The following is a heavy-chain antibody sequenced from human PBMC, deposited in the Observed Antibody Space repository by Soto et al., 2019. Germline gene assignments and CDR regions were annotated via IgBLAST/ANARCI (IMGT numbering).Heavy chain of an antibody. V-gene: IGHV1-69*13. CDR2: IIPIFGTA. Sequence: SSVKVSCKASGGTFSSYAISWVRQAPGQGLEWMGGIIPIFGTANYAQKFQGRVTITADESTSTAYMELSSLRSEDTAVYYCARDHLGVAVSAFDIWGQGTMVTVSS. D-gene: IGHD6-19*01. CDR3: ARDHLGVAVSAFDI. CDR1: GGTFSSYA. J-gene: IGHJ3*02.